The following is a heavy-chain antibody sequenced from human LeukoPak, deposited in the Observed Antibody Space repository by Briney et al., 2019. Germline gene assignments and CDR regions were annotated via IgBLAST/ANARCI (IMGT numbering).Heavy chain of an antibody. V-gene: IGHV4-34*01. CDR1: GFTFSSYS. J-gene: IGHJ2*01. CDR2: INHSGST. Sequence: GSLRLSCAASGFTFSSYSMNWVRQPPGKGLEWIGEINHSGSTNYNPSLKSRVTISVDTSKNQFSLKLSSVTAADTAVYYCARGFTRYFDLWGRGTLVTVSS. CDR3: ARGFTRYFDL.